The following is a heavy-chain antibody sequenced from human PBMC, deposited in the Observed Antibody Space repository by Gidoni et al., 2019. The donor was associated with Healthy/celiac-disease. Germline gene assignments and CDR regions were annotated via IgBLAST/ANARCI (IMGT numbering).Heavy chain of an antibody. CDR1: GYSVSGNSAA. V-gene: IGHV6-1*01. CDR3: ARGPQVVVSFDY. J-gene: IGHJ4*02. CDR2: TYYRSKWYN. Sequence: QVQLQQSGPGLVKSSQTLSRYGPISGYSVSGNSAAWHWIRQSPSRVLEWLRRTYYRSKWYNDYAVSVKSRIPINPHISKNQFSLQLNSVTPEDTAVYYCARGPQVVVSFDYWGQGTLVTVSS. D-gene: IGHD2-15*01.